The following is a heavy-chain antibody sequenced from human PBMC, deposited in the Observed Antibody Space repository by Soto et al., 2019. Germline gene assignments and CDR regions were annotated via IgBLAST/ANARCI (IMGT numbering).Heavy chain of an antibody. CDR2: ISGSGGST. J-gene: IGHJ2*01. CDR1: GFTFSSYA. Sequence: EVQLLESGGGLEQPGGSLRLSCAASGFTFSSYAMRWVRQAPGKGLEWVSGISGSGGSTYYADSVKGRVTISRDNSKNTLYLQMNRLRAEDTAVYYCAKSPPKDCIGGRCYRNWYFDLWGRGTLVPGSS. V-gene: IGHV3-23*01. CDR3: AKSPPKDCIGGRCYRNWYFDL. D-gene: IGHD2-15*01.